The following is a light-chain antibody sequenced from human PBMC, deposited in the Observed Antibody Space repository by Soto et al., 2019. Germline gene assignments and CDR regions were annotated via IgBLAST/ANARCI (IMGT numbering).Light chain of an antibody. Sequence: DIQMTQSPSTLSASIGDRVTITCRASRSVNDNLVWYQQRPGKAPNFLISRVSNLESGVPSRFSGSGFGTEFTLTISNLQSDEFATYFCQHHESYHRTFGQGTKGEIK. V-gene: IGKV1-5*03. CDR2: RVS. CDR3: QHHESYHRT. CDR1: RSVNDN. J-gene: IGKJ1*01.